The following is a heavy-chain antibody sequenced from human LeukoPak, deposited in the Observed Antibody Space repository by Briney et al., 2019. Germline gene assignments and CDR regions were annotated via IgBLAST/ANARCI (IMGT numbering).Heavy chain of an antibody. CDR1: GGSISSGDYY. D-gene: IGHD4-23*01. V-gene: IGHV4-30-4*08. CDR3: ARVVGTGPVDY. CDR2: IYYSGST. Sequence: SESLSLTCTVSGGSISSGDYYWSWIRQPPGKGLEWIGYIYYSGSTYYNPSLKSRVTISVDTSKNQFSLKLSSVTAADTAVYYCARVVGTGPVDYWGQGTLVTVSS. J-gene: IGHJ4*02.